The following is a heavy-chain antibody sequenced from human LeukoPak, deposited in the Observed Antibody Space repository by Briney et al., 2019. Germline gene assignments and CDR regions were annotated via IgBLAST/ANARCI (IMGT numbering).Heavy chain of an antibody. CDR2: INSDGSST. Sequence: GGSLRLSCAASGFTFSSYWMHWVRQAPGKGLVWVSRINSDGSSTSYADSVKGRFTISRDNAKNTLYLQMNSLRAEDTAVYYCARPVGATGDAFDIWGQGTMVTVSS. CDR3: ARPVGATGDAFDI. V-gene: IGHV3-74*01. D-gene: IGHD1-26*01. J-gene: IGHJ3*02. CDR1: GFTFSSYW.